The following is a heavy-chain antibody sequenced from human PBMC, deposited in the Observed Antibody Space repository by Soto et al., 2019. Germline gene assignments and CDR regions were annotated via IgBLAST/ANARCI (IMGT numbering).Heavy chain of an antibody. CDR3: ARGNVANWFDP. CDR1: GYTFVNYW. J-gene: IGHJ5*02. CDR2: IYPSDSRT. Sequence: GESLKISCKASGYTFVNYWIVWVLQMPGKGLEWMGIIYPSDSRTKYSPSFQGQVTMSADKSISTAYLQWDSLEASDTAIYYCARGNVANWFDPWGQGTLVTVSS. V-gene: IGHV5-51*01.